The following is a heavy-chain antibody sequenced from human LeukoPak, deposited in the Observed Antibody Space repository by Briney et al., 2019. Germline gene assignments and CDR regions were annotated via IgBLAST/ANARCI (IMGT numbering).Heavy chain of an antibody. CDR3: ARVGIAAAGSYARGWFDP. J-gene: IGHJ5*02. V-gene: IGHV4-39*07. CDR2: ISFTEST. D-gene: IGHD6-13*01. Sequence: PSETLSLTCTVSGASLTSSNYYWAWIRQPPGKGLEWLGSISFTESTYYNPSLKSRVTMSVDTSKNQFSLKLSSVTAADTAVYYCARVGIAAAGSYARGWFDPWGQGTLVTVSS. CDR1: GASLTSSNYY.